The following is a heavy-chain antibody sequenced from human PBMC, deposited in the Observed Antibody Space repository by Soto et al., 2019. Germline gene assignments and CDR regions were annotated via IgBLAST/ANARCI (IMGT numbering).Heavy chain of an antibody. J-gene: IGHJ4*02. Sequence: SETLSLTCAVYGGSFSGCYWSWIRQPPVKGLEWIGEINHSGSTNYNPSLKSRVTISVDTSKNQFSLKLSSVTAADTAVYYCARARYCSSTSCQLDYWGQGTLVTVSS. D-gene: IGHD2-2*01. CDR3: ARARYCSSTSCQLDY. CDR1: GGSFSGCY. CDR2: INHSGST. V-gene: IGHV4-34*01.